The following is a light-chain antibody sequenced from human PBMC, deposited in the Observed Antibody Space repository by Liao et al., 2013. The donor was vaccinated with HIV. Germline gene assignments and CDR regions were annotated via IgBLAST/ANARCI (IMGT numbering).Light chain of an antibody. V-gene: IGLV3-21*01. CDR3: QAWDSSTYV. Sequence: SYELTQPPSVSVAPGKTARITCGGNNIGSKSVHWYQQKPGQAPVLVIYYDSDRPSRIPERISGSNSGNTATLTISGTQAMDEADYYCQAWDSSTYVFGTGTKVTVL. J-gene: IGLJ1*01. CDR2: YDS. CDR1: NIGSKS.